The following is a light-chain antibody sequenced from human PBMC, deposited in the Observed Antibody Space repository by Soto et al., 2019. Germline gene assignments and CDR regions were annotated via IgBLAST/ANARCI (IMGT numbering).Light chain of an antibody. V-gene: IGKV2-30*01. J-gene: IGKJ1*01. CDR3: MQGTHWPRT. CDR2: KVS. CDR1: QSLVYSDGNTY. Sequence: DVVMTQSPLSLPVTLGQPASISCRSSQSLVYSDGNTYLNWFQQRPGQPPRRLIYKVSNRDSVVPDRFSGSGSGTDFTLKISRVEAEDVGVYYCMQGTHWPRTFGQGTKVEIK.